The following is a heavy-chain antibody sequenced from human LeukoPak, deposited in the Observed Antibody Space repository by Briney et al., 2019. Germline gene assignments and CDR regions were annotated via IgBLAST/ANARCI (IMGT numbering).Heavy chain of an antibody. CDR1: GFNLSDYY. Sequence: KPGGSLRLSCAASGFNLSDYYMSWIRQAPGKGLEWVSYISSGGSTIYYADSVKGRFTISRDNAQNSLYLQMNSLRAEDTAVYYCARVDGVVAARDWGQGTLVTVSS. CDR3: ARVDGVVAARD. CDR2: ISSGGSTI. J-gene: IGHJ4*02. D-gene: IGHD1-26*01. V-gene: IGHV3-11*01.